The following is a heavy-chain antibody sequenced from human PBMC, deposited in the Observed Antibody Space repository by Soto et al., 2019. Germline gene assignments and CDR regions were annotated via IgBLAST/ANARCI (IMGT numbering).Heavy chain of an antibody. CDR3: ARVYRSSTIDY. CDR1: GGSISSSSYY. Sequence: PSETLSLTYTVSGGSISSSSYYWGWIRQPPGKGLEWIGSIYYSGSTYYNPSLKSRVTISVDTSKNQFSLKLSSVTAADTAVYYCARVYRSSTIDYWGQGTLVTVSS. V-gene: IGHV4-39*01. J-gene: IGHJ4*02. D-gene: IGHD6-13*01. CDR2: IYYSGST.